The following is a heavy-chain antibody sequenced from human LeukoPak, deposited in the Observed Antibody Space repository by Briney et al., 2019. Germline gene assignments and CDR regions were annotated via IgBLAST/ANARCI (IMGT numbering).Heavy chain of an antibody. J-gene: IGHJ3*02. Sequence: GGSLRLSCTASGFSFSGHWMHWARQLPGKGLVWVSRISPTGSTTSYADSVKGRFTISRDNSKNTLHLQMNSLRAEDTALYYCAGRRDGFDIWGQGTMVTVSS. CDR2: ISPTGSTT. CDR1: GFSFSGHW. V-gene: IGHV3-74*01. CDR3: AGRRDGFDI.